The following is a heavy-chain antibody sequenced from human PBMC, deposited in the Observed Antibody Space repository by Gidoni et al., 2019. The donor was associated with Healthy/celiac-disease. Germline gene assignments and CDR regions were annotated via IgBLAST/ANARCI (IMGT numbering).Heavy chain of an antibody. J-gene: IGHJ4*02. CDR1: GFTFSSYV. D-gene: IGHD2-21*01. CDR2: IRGGGDGS. V-gene: IGHV3-23*01. Sequence: EVQLLESGGGLVQPGGSLRLSCAAPGFTFSSYVINWVRQAPGKGLEWVSAIRGGGDGSYYADSVKGRFTISRDNSKNTLYLQMNSLRAEDTAVYYCAKDSGAGGEDYWGQGTLVTVSS. CDR3: AKDSGAGGEDY.